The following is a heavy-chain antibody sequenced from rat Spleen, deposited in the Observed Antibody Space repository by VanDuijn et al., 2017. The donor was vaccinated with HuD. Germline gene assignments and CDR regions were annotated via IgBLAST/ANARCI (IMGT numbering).Heavy chain of an antibody. Sequence: EVQLVESGGGLVQPGRSLKLSCAASGFTFSNSAMAWVRQAPTKGLEWVASISVGGGNTYYRDSVKGRFTVSRDNAKNTLDLQMDRLRSEDTATYYCATHGTMAARSGYYFDYWGQGVMVTVSS. CDR1: GFTFSNSA. CDR3: ATHGTMAARSGYYFDY. CDR2: ISVGGGNT. D-gene: IGHD1-2*01. V-gene: IGHV5S23*01. J-gene: IGHJ2*01.